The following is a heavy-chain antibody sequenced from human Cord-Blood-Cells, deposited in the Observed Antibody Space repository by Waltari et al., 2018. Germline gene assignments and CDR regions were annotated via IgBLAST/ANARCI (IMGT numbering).Heavy chain of an antibody. J-gene: IGHJ4*02. CDR1: GFTFDVYA. Sequence: EVQLVESGGGVVQPGGSLRLSCAASGFTFDVYAMHWVRQAPGKGLEWVSLISGDGGSTYYADSVKGRFTISRDNSKNSLYLQMNSLRTEDTALYYCAKDGPNSSGWNGGDYWGQGTLVTVSS. CDR2: ISGDGGST. CDR3: AKDGPNSSGWNGGDY. D-gene: IGHD6-19*01. V-gene: IGHV3-43*02.